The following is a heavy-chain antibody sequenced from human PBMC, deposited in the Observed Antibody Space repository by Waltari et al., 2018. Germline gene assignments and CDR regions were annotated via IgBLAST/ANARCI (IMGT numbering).Heavy chain of an antibody. CDR3: ARGGGPRTVVALTFDL. J-gene: IGHJ4*02. CDR1: GHTFTNFA. Sequence: QVQLVQSGAEVKKPGASAKVSCKASGHTFTNFAINWVRQAPGQGLEWMGWSSPYDGHADDEQKLQGRVSMTTDTSTKAAFLELRSLRSDDTAVYYCARGGGPRTVVALTFDLWGQGTLVTVSS. V-gene: IGHV1-18*01. CDR2: SSPYDGHA. D-gene: IGHD3-22*01.